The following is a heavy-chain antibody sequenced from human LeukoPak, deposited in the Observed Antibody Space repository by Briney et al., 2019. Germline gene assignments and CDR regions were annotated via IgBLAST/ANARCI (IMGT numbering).Heavy chain of an antibody. CDR3: AREVYDSSGYYLDY. V-gene: IGHV4-61*02. D-gene: IGHD3-22*01. Sequence: PSETLSLTCTVSGGSISSGSYYWSWVRQPAGKGLEWIVRIYTSGSTNYNPSLKSRVTISVDTSKNQFSLKLSSVTAGDTAVYYCAREVYDSSGYYLDYWVQGTLVTVSS. CDR1: GGSISSGSYY. CDR2: IYTSGST. J-gene: IGHJ4*02.